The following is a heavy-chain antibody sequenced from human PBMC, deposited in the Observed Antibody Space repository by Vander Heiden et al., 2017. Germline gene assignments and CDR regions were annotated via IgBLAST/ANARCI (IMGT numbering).Heavy chain of an antibody. D-gene: IGHD2-21*01. CDR3: AKYGDYHYGMDV. Sequence: QVQLVESGGGVVQPGKSLRLSCAASGFTLRTYGMHWVRQAPGKGLEWVTLISDDGRKKYYADSVKGRFTISRDKSKNTLYLQMNSLRPEDTAVYYCAKYGDYHYGMDVWGQGTTVTVSS. J-gene: IGHJ6*02. CDR2: ISDDGRKK. CDR1: GFTLRTYG. V-gene: IGHV3-30*18.